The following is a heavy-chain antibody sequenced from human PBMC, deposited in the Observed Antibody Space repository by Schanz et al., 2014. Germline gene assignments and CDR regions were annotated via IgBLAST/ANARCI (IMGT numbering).Heavy chain of an antibody. D-gene: IGHD3-22*01. Sequence: EVQLVESGGGLVQPGGSLRLSCAASGFTFSSYWMSWVRQAPGEGLEWVANIKQDGSEKYYVDSVKGRFTISRDNAKNSLYLQMNSLRPEDAAVYRCARDKNYDDSAEYGMDVWGQGTTVTVSS. J-gene: IGHJ6*02. CDR2: IKQDGSEK. CDR3: ARDKNYDDSAEYGMDV. CDR1: GFTFSSYW. V-gene: IGHV3-7*03.